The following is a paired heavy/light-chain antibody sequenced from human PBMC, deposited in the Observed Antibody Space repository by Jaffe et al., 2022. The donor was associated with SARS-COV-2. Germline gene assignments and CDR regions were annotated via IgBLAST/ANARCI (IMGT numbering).Heavy chain of an antibody. Sequence: QVQLQQWGAGLLKPSETLSLTCAVYGGSFSGYYWSWIRQPPGKGLEWIGEINHSGSTNYNPSLKSRVTISVDTSKNQFSLKLSSVTAADTAVYYCATLGVPAVSGGSWYYYYMDVWGKGTTVTVSS. J-gene: IGHJ6*03. CDR2: INHSGST. D-gene: IGHD2-2*01. CDR3: ATLGVPAVSGGSWYYYYMDV. V-gene: IGHV4-34*01. CDR1: GGSFSGYY.
Light chain of an antibody. Sequence: DIVMTQSPLSLPVTPGEPASISCRSSQSLLHSNGYNYLDWYLQKPGQSPQLLIYLGSNRASGVPDRFSGSGSGTDFTLKISRVEAEDVGVYYCMQALQTPKTFGQGTKVEIK. CDR2: LGS. J-gene: IGKJ1*01. CDR1: QSLLHSNGYNY. V-gene: IGKV2-28*01. CDR3: MQALQTPKT.